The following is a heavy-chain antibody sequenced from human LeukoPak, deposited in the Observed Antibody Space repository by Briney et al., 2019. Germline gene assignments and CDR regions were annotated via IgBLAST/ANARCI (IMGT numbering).Heavy chain of an antibody. V-gene: IGHV4-39*01. CDR2: IHYSGST. CDR3: AKSDHSKTYYFDY. J-gene: IGHJ4*02. CDR1: GGSINSPTYY. D-gene: IGHD1-14*01. Sequence: SETLSLTCTVSGGSINSPTYYWGWIRQPPGKGLEWIGSIHYSGSTYYSPSLKSRVTISVDTSKNQFSLKLSSVTAADTAVYHCAKSDHSKTYYFDYWGQGILVTVSS.